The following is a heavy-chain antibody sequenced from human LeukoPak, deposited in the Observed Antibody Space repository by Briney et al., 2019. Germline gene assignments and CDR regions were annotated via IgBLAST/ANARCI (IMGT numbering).Heavy chain of an antibody. Sequence: GGSLRLSCAASGFTFSSYGMHWVRQAPGKGLEWVAFIRYDGNNKYYADSVKGRFTISRDNSKNTLYLQMSSLRAEDTAVYYCAKCETGYPVLWGQGTLVTVSS. CDR1: GFTFSSYG. CDR3: AKCETGYPVL. CDR2: IRYDGNNK. J-gene: IGHJ4*02. D-gene: IGHD3-9*01. V-gene: IGHV3-30*02.